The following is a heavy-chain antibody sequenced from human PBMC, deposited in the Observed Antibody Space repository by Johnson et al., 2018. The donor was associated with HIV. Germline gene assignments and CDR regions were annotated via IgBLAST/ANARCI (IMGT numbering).Heavy chain of an antibody. D-gene: IGHD1-26*01. Sequence: VQLVESGGGLEKPGGSLRLSCAASGFTFSNAWMSWVRQAPGKGLEWVGRVKSKTDGGTADYSAPVKGRFTISRDDSKNTLSLQMNSLKSEDTAVYYCTTEWELLSAFDIWGQGTMVTVSS. CDR1: GFTFSNAW. CDR2: VKSKTDGGTA. V-gene: IGHV3-15*01. CDR3: TTEWELLSAFDI. J-gene: IGHJ3*02.